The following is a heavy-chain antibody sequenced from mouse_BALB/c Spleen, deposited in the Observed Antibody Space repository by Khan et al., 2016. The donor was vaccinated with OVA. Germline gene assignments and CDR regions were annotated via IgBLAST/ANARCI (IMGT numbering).Heavy chain of an antibody. J-gene: IGHJ4*01. V-gene: IGHV9-3-1*01. D-gene: IGHD1-1*01. CDR3: ARPPYVSYVLDN. CDR2: INTYTGEP. CDR1: GHTFTKFG. Sequence: QIQLVQSGPEVKKPGETVKISCKASGHTFTKFGMNWVKPAPGKGLKWMGWINTYTGEPTYADDFNGRFAFSLDTSARTAYLQINTLKNEDTATYFCARPPYVSYVLDNWGQGTSVTVSS.